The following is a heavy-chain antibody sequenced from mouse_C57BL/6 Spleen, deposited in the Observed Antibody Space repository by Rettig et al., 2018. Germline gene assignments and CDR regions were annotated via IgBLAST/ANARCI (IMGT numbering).Heavy chain of an antibody. CDR3: ARGRNSWGYFDV. Sequence: WVATISDGGSYTYYPDNVKGRFTISRDNAKNNLYLQMSHLKSEDTAMYYCARGRNSWGYFDVWGTGTTVTVSS. V-gene: IGHV5-4*01. D-gene: IGHD4-1*01. CDR2: ISDGGSYT. J-gene: IGHJ1*03.